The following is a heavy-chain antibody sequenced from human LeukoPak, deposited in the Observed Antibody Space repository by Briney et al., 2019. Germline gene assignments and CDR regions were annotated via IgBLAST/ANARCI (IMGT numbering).Heavy chain of an antibody. Sequence: GGSLRLSCAASGLVFRRYAMSWVGQAPGKGLEWVSTISITSNTYYADSVKDRFTISRDNSRNTVYLQMTSLRADDTAVYYCASYIVSGVRNNFYWGQGTLVTVSS. V-gene: IGHV3-23*01. CDR1: GLVFRRYA. J-gene: IGHJ4*02. CDR3: ASYIVSGVRNNFY. D-gene: IGHD3-3*01. CDR2: ISITSNT.